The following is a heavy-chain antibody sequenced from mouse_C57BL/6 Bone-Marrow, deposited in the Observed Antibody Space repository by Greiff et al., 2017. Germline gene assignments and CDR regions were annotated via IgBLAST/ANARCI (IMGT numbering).Heavy chain of an antibody. Sequence: QVKLQHPGAELVMPGASVKLSCKASGYTFSSYWMHWVKQRPGQGLEWIGEIDPSDSYTNSNHKFKGKSPLSVDNSTSTAYMQLSSLTSEDAAVYYCARYDDYDEGWYFDVWGTGTTVTVSS. J-gene: IGHJ1*03. V-gene: IGHV1-69*01. D-gene: IGHD2-4*01. CDR2: IDPSDSYT. CDR1: GYTFSSYW. CDR3: ARYDDYDEGWYFDV.